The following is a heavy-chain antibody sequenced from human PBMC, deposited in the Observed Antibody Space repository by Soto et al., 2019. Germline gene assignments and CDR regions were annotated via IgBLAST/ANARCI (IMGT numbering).Heavy chain of an antibody. CDR1: GGTFSRYA. V-gene: IGHV1-69*01. CDR3: ARDLDYYGSGSHYYYGMGV. CDR2: IVPIYGTR. Sequence: QVQLVQSGAEVKKPGSSVKVSCKASGGTFSRYAFSWVRQAPGQGLEWMGGIVPIYGTRGFAKKFQGRLTITAEEPTRIAYMELSSLRSEDTAVYYCARDLDYYGSGSHYYYGMGVWGQGTTVTVSS. D-gene: IGHD3-10*01. J-gene: IGHJ6*02.